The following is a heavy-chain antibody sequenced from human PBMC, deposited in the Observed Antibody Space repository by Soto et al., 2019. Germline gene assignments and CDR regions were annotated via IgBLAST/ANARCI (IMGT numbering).Heavy chain of an antibody. CDR1: GGSISSSNR. D-gene: IGHD2-8*01. CDR2: IYHSGNT. V-gene: IGHV4-4*02. J-gene: IGHJ4*02. Sequence: SETLSLTCAVSGGSISSSNRWSLVRQSPKIGLEWIGEIYHSGNTNYNPSLRGRVTISVDKSKNPFSLQLRSVTAADTATYYCARVMGVASGGRLDYWGQGTLGTVPS. CDR3: ARVMGVASGGRLDY.